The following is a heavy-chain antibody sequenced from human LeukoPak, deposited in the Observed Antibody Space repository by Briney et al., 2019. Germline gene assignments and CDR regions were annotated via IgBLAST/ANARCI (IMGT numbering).Heavy chain of an antibody. Sequence: QTGGSLRLPCAASGFTLSSYAMSWVRQAPGKGLEWVSGFSGSGSSTFYADSVKGRFTISRDNSKNTLYLQMNSLRAEDTAVYYCAKGNAFDPWGQGTLVTVSS. CDR3: AKGNAFDP. CDR2: FSGSGSST. V-gene: IGHV3-23*01. J-gene: IGHJ5*02. CDR1: GFTLSSYA.